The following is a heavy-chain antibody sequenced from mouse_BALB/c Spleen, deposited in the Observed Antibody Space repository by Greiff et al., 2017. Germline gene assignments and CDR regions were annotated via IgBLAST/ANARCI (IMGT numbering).Heavy chain of an antibody. CDR1: GFNIKDYY. CDR2: IDPENGNT. CDR3: AIMIPFAY. Sequence: EVQLQESGAELVRPGALVKLSCKASGFNIKDYYMHWVKQRPEQGLEWIGWIDPENGNTIYDPKFQGKASITADTSSNTAYLQLSSLTSEDTAVYYCAIMIPFAYWGQGTLVTVSA. J-gene: IGHJ3*01. V-gene: IGHV14-1*02. D-gene: IGHD2-3*01.